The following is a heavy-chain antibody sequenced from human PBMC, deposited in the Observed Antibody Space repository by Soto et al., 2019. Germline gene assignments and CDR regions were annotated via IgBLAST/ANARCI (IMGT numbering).Heavy chain of an antibody. V-gene: IGHV1-69*12. CDR2: IIPIFTTT. CDR1: GGTFSNHA. CDR3: AREVAADGTFREDVFDI. D-gene: IGHD6-13*01. Sequence: QVHLVQSGAEVKKPGSLVKVSCKAPGGTFSNHAINWVRQAPGQGLEWMGRIIPIFTTTNYAQKFQGRGSMTADESTTTAYMELSSLKHDDTAVYYCAREVAADGTFREDVFDIWGQGTLVTVSS. J-gene: IGHJ3*02.